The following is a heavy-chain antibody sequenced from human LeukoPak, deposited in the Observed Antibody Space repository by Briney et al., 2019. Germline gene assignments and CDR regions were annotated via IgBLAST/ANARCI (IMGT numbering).Heavy chain of an antibody. D-gene: IGHD1-26*01. CDR1: GGSISSYY. CDR2: IYYSGST. Sequence: SETLSLTCTVSGGSISSYYWSWIRQPPGKGLEWIGYIYYSGSTNYNPSLKSRVTISVDTSKNQFSLQLNSVTPEDTAVYYCVREGAGFDYWGQGTLVTVSS. J-gene: IGHJ4*02. CDR3: VREGAGFDY. V-gene: IGHV4-59*12.